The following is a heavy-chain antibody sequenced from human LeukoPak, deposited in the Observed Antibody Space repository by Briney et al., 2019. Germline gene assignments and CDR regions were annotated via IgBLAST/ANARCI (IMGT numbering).Heavy chain of an antibody. CDR2: ISGSTGST. CDR3: AKAVAGRFDY. V-gene: IGHV3-23*01. D-gene: IGHD6-19*01. Sequence: PGGSLRLSCAASGFTFSNYAMNWVRQAPGKGLEWVSLISGSTGSTYYADSVKGRFSISRDNSKNTLYLQMNSLRAEDTAVYYCAKAVAGRFDYWGQGTLVTVSS. J-gene: IGHJ4*02. CDR1: GFTFSNYA.